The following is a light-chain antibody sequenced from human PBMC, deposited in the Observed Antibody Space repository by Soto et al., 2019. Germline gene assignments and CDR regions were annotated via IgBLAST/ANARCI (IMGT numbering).Light chain of an antibody. CDR2: AAS. Sequence: DIQMTQSPSTLSASVGDRTTISCRASQSISSYLNWYQQKPGKAPKLLIYAASSLQSGVPSRFSGSGSGTDFTLTISSLQSEDFATYYCQQSYSTPWTFGQGTKVDIK. J-gene: IGKJ1*01. CDR3: QQSYSTPWT. CDR1: QSISSY. V-gene: IGKV1-39*01.